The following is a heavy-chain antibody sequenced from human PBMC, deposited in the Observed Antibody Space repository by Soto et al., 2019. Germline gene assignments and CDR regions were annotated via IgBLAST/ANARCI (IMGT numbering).Heavy chain of an antibody. J-gene: IGHJ6*02. CDR3: ARGRGDYEGSGYYQGHV. Sequence: QVQLVQSGAEVKKPGSSVKVSCKSSGGTFSNYVFSWVRQAPGQGLECMGVIVPIFGAEHPQKVQVRVTITADESTNTVFMELRGLRSEDTAVYYYARGRGDYEGSGYYQGHVWGQGTTVTVSS. D-gene: IGHD3-22*01. V-gene: IGHV1-69*12. CDR1: GGTFSNYV. CDR2: IVPIFGA.